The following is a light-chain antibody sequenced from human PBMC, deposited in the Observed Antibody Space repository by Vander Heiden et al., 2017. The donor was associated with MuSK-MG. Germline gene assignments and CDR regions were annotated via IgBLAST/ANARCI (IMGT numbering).Light chain of an antibody. J-gene: IGLJ2*01. Sequence: QSALTQPPSVSGSPGQSVTISCTGTSSDVGSYNRVSWYQQPPGTAPILMIYEVSNRPSGVPDRFSGSKSDKTASTTISGLQAEDEGDYYCSSYSSINSLVFGGGTKLTVL. CDR2: EVS. CDR1: SSDVGSYNR. V-gene: IGLV2-18*02. CDR3: SSYSSINSLV.